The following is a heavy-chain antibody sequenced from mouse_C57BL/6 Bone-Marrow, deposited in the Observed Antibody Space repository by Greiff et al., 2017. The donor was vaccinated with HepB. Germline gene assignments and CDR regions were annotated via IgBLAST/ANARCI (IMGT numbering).Heavy chain of an antibody. CDR1: GYTFTSYW. V-gene: IGHV1-50*01. J-gene: IGHJ3*01. Sequence: VQLQQPGAELVKPGASVKLSCKASGYTFTSYWMQWVKQRPGQGLEWIGEIDPSDSYTNYNQKFKGKATLTVDTSSSTAYMQLSSLTSEDSAVYYCARRRSSGYDGFAYWGQGTLVTVSA. D-gene: IGHD3-2*02. CDR3: ARRRSSGYDGFAY. CDR2: IDPSDSYT.